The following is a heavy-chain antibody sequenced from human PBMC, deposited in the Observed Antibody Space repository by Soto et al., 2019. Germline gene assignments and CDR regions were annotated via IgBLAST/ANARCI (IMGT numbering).Heavy chain of an antibody. CDR2: IYYSGST. Sequence: SETLSLTCTVSGGSISSYYWSWIRQPPGKGLEWIGYIYYSGSTNYNPSLKSRVTISVDTSKNQFSLKLSSVTAADTAVYYCARHTAAAGPNPYYYYYMDVWGKGTTVTVSS. D-gene: IGHD6-13*01. CDR1: GGSISSYY. V-gene: IGHV4-59*08. J-gene: IGHJ6*03. CDR3: ARHTAAAGPNPYYYYYMDV.